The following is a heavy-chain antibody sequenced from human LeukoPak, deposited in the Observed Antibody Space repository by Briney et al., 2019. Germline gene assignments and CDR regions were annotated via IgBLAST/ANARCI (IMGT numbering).Heavy chain of an antibody. CDR1: GFTFSSYG. CDR3: TRGIMYTSGWYGGGTATGIDY. CDR2: IWYDGRNK. D-gene: IGHD6-19*01. J-gene: IGHJ4*02. V-gene: IGHV3-30*02. Sequence: PGGSLRLSCAASGFTFSSYGMHWVRQAPGKGLEWVALIWYDGRNKYYADSVKGRFTISRDSSNNTLFLQMNSLRAEDTAVYYCTRGIMYTSGWYGGGTATGIDYWGQGNLVTVSS.